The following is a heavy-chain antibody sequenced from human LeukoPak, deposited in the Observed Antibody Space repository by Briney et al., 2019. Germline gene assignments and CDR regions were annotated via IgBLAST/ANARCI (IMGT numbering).Heavy chain of an antibody. J-gene: IGHJ4*02. CDR1: GGSISSYY. V-gene: IGHV4-59*01. Sequence: SETLSLTCTVSGGSISSYYWSWIRQPPGKGLELIGYIYYSQSTNYNPSLKSRVTISVDTSKNQFSLKLSSVTAADTAVYYCARERTYYFDYWGQGTQVTVSS. CDR2: IYYSQST. CDR3: ARERTYYFDY.